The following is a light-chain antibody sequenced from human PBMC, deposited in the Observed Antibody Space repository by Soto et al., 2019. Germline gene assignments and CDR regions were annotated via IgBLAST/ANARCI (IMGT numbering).Light chain of an antibody. CDR3: QQYNGYSAT. CDR1: QSISSW. CDR2: KAS. J-gene: IGKJ4*01. V-gene: IGKV1-5*03. Sequence: DIQMTQSPSTLSASVGDRVTITCRASQSISSWLAWYQQKPGRAPKLLIYKASSLESGVPSRFSGSGAGTECTLTISSLQPDDFATYYCQQYNGYSATFGGGTKVEIK.